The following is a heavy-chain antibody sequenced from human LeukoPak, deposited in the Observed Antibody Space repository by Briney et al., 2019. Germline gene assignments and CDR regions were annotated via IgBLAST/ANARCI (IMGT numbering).Heavy chain of an antibody. Sequence: SETLSLTCTVSGASFNSYYWSWLRQPAGKGLEWIGRIHTSGSTDYSPSLQNRVTIPINTSQKQFFLHLSAVTAPDTPVHYFAGDSVYLTDEDYGWGQGALVTVSS. CDR2: IHTSGST. D-gene: IGHD4-17*01. V-gene: IGHV4-4*07. CDR3: AGDSVYLTDEDYG. J-gene: IGHJ4*02. CDR1: GASFNSYY.